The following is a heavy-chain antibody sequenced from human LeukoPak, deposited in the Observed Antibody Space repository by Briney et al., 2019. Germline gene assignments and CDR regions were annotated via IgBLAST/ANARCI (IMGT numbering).Heavy chain of an antibody. CDR1: GGSIKSHF. CDR3: AREASSGWYADFDY. J-gene: IGHJ4*02. D-gene: IGHD6-19*01. Sequence: SETLSLTCTASGGSIKSHFWSWVRQPPGKRLEWIGYIFHSGSTNYNPSLKSRVTISVDTSKNQFSLKLSSVTAADTAVYYCAREASSGWYADFDYWGQGTLVTVSS. CDR2: IFHSGST. V-gene: IGHV4-59*11.